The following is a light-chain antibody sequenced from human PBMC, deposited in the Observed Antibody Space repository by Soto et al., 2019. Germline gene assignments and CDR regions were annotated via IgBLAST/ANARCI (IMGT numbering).Light chain of an antibody. CDR3: SSFAGADIFV. J-gene: IGLJ1*01. V-gene: IGLV2-8*01. CDR2: EVV. Sequence: QSALTQPPSASGSPGQSVTISCAGTSNDVGGYNYVSWYQQHPGKAPKLIIYEVVKRPSGVPDRFSGSRSGNTASLTVSGLQAEDEADYYCSSFAGADIFVFGTGTKVTV. CDR1: SNDVGGYNY.